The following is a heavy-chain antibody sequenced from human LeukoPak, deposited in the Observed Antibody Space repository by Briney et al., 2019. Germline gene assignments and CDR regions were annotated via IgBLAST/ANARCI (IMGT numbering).Heavy chain of an antibody. J-gene: IGHJ2*01. Sequence: PSETLSLTCAVYGGSFSGYYWCWIRQPPGEGLGWMGEINHSGSTNYNPSLKSRVTISVDTSKNQVSLKLSSVTAADTAVYYCARRVVVVPAAILQSRYFDLWGRGTLVTVSS. D-gene: IGHD2-2*01. V-gene: IGHV4-34*01. CDR3: ARRVVVVPAAILQSRYFDL. CDR2: INHSGST. CDR1: GGSFSGYY.